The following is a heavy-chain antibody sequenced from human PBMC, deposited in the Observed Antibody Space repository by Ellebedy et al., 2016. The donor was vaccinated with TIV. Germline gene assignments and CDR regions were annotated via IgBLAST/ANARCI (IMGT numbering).Heavy chain of an antibody. CDR1: GESFSGHY. D-gene: IGHD1-7*01. J-gene: IGHJ4*02. V-gene: IGHV4-34*01. CDR3: ARGPDNWNYYGTLDY. CDR2: ISHTGSP. Sequence: SETLSLXXAVYGESFSGHYWSWIRQSSEKGLEWIGEISHTGSPNYNPSFKSRVVMSVDTSKNQFSLKLTSVTAADTAVYYCARGPDNWNYYGTLDYWGQGTLVTVSS.